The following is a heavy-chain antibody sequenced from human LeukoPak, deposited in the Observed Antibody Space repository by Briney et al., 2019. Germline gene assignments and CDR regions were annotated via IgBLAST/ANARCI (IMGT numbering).Heavy chain of an antibody. J-gene: IGHJ3*02. Sequence: PSETLSLTCTVSGGSICSSSYYWGWIRQPPGKGLEWIGSIYYSGSTYYNPSLKSRVTISVDTSKNQFSLKLSSVTAADTAVYYCARPYYYDSSGYYLSAFDIWGQGTMVTVSS. CDR2: IYYSGST. V-gene: IGHV4-39*01. D-gene: IGHD3-22*01. CDR3: ARPYYYDSSGYYLSAFDI. CDR1: GGSICSSSYY.